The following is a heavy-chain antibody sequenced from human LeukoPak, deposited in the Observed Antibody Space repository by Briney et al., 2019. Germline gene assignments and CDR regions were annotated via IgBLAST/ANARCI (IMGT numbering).Heavy chain of an antibody. Sequence: AGGSLRLSCAASGFTFSSYGMSWVRQVPGKGLEWVSGISGSGGRTYYADSVRGRFTISRDNAKNTLYLQMNSLRAEDTAVYYCARGGGYSYGSFDYWGQGTLVTVSS. CDR3: ARGGGYSYGSFDY. CDR1: GFTFSSYG. CDR2: ISGSGGRT. J-gene: IGHJ4*02. V-gene: IGHV3-23*01. D-gene: IGHD5-18*01.